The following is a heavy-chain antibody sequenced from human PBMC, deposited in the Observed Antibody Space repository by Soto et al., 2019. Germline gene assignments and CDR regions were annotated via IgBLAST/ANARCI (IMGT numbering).Heavy chain of an antibody. CDR2: MSPNGNNN. D-gene: IGHD5-12*01. CDR1: GFSFSAYA. CDR3: AKDTQYIEPRGAFDI. J-gene: IGHJ3*02. Sequence: PGGSLRLSCAAPGFSFSAYALHWVRQAPGKALEWVAAMSPNGNNNYYADSVKGRFTISRDATKSTLYLQMNSLRDEDTAVYYCAKDTQYIEPRGAFDIWGQGTMVTVSS. V-gene: IGHV3-30-3*01.